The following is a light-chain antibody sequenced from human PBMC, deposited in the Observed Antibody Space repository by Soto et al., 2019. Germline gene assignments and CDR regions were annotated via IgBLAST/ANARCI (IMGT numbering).Light chain of an antibody. CDR3: QQLDNYPRT. J-gene: IGKJ3*01. CDR2: AAS. V-gene: IGKV1-9*01. CDR1: QDINYY. Sequence: IQLTQSPSSLSASVGDRVTITCRASQDINYYLAWYQQKPGTAPKLLIYAASTLQSGVPSRFSGSGSGTDFNLTISSLQPEDFATYYCQQLDNYPRTFGPGTKVDIK.